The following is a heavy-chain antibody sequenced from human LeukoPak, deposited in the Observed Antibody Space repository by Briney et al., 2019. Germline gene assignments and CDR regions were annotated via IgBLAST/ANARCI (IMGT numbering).Heavy chain of an antibody. CDR2: IYTSGST. CDR1: GGSISSGSYY. Sequence: SETLSLTCTVSGGSISSGSYYWSWIRQPAGKGLEWIGRIYTSGSTNYNPSLKSRVTISVDTSKNQFSLKLSSVTAADTAVYYCARHVDTAISGEFDYWGQGTLVTVSS. D-gene: IGHD5-18*01. V-gene: IGHV4-61*02. CDR3: ARHVDTAISGEFDY. J-gene: IGHJ4*02.